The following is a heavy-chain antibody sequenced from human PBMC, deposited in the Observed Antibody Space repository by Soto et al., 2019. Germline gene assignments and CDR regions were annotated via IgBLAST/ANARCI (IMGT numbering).Heavy chain of an antibody. CDR1: AGSFSVYQ. CDR2: IKDSGSI. D-gene: IGHD3-10*01. Sequence: QVQLPQWGEGLLKLSETLSLTCSAYAGSFSVYQWCWIRQTQGKGLEWRGEIKDSGSINYNPSLKSRVAIFVATPKKQLSLKRSSVTAADTAVYYCARGLILWFGELSRRGGYYYYMDVWGKGTTVIVSS. V-gene: IGHV4-34*01. CDR3: ARGLILWFGELSRRGGYYYYMDV. J-gene: IGHJ6*03.